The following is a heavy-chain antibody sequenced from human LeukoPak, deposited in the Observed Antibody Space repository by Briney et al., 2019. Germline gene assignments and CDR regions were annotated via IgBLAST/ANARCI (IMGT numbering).Heavy chain of an antibody. CDR1: GGSISSYY. CDR3: ARDQTITPLDI. V-gene: IGHV4-59*01. Sequence: PSETLSLTCTVSGGSISSYYWSWIRQPPGKGLEWIGYIYSSGSTNYNPSLKSRVTISVDTSKNQFSLKLSSVTAADTAVYYCARDQTITPLDIWGQGTMVTVSS. J-gene: IGHJ3*02. CDR2: IYSSGST. D-gene: IGHD5-12*01.